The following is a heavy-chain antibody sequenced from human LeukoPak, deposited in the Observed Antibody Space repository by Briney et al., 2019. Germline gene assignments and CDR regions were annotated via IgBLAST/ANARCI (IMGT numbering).Heavy chain of an antibody. D-gene: IGHD3-16*02. CDR2: IYTSGST. V-gene: IGHV4-4*09. Sequence: PETLSLTCTVSGGSISSYYWSWIRQPPGKGLEWIGYIYTSGSTNYNPSLKSRVTISVDTSKNQFSLKLSSVTAADTAVYYCARHRGGFDYWGQGTLVTVSS. CDR1: GGSISSYY. CDR3: ARHRGGFDY. J-gene: IGHJ4*02.